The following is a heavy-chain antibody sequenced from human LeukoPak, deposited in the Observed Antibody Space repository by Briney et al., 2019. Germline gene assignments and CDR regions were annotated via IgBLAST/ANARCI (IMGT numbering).Heavy chain of an antibody. CDR2: ISRSSTYL. J-gene: IGHJ2*01. CDR3: ARSPVAGMRWYFDL. D-gene: IGHD6-19*01. V-gene: IGHV3-21*01. Sequence: GGSLRLSCAASGFTFSSHTINWIRQAPGKGLEGVSSISRSSTYLKYADSIEGRFSISRDDAKKSMFLKLQSLRVEDTAVYYCARSPVAGMRWYFDLWGRGPLVTVSS. CDR1: GFTFSSHT.